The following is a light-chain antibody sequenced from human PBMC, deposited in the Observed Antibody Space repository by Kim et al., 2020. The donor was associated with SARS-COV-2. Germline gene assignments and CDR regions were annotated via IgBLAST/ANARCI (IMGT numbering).Light chain of an antibody. J-gene: IGLJ3*02. Sequence: GQRVTISCSGSSSNIGSNYVYWYQQVPGTAPKLLIYRTNQRPSGVPDRFSGSKSGTSASLAISGLRSEDEADYYCATWDDTLSGRVFGGGTQLTVL. CDR2: RTN. CDR3: ATWDDTLSGRV. V-gene: IGLV1-47*01. CDR1: SSNIGSNY.